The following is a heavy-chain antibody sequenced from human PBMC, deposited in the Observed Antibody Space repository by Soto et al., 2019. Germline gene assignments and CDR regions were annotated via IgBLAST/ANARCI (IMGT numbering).Heavy chain of an antibody. CDR1: GNRCTSYW. J-gene: IGHJ5*02. CDR3: APETSPRYFDWSLNWFDP. D-gene: IGHD3-9*01. CDR2: IDPSDSYT. V-gene: IGHV5-10-1*01. Sequence: PXESLKLSWKVSGNRCTSYWSSLVLQMPGKGLEWMGRIDPSDSYTNYSPSFQGHVTISADKSISTAYLQWSSLKASDTAMYYCAPETSPRYFDWSLNWFDPWGQGTLVTVSS.